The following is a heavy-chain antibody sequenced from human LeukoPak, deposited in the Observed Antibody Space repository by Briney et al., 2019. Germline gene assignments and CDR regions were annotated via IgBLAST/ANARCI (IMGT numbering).Heavy chain of an antibody. V-gene: IGHV4-30-2*01. CDR3: ARVGSDWNDVRYNWFDP. Sequence: KTPETLSLTCALSGGSMSSGDYPGSWIRQPPGKGLEWIGYIFQSGSTYYNPSLKSRVTISVDRSKNQFSLKLSSVTAADTAVYYCARVGSDWNDVRYNWFDPWGQGTLVTVSS. CDR1: GGSMSSGDYP. J-gene: IGHJ5*02. CDR2: IFQSGST. D-gene: IGHD1-1*01.